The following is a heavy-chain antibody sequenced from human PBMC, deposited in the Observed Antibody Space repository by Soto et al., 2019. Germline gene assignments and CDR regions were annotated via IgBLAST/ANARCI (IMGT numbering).Heavy chain of an antibody. Sequence: SETLSLTCAVSGYSIISAYCWGWIRQPPGKGLEWIGSIYHSGSTYYNPSLKSRVTISVDTSKNQFSLKLSSMTAADTAVYYCARHRINWFDPWGQGTLVTVSS. J-gene: IGHJ5*02. V-gene: IGHV4-38-2*01. CDR3: ARHRINWFDP. CDR2: IYHSGST. CDR1: GYSIISAYC.